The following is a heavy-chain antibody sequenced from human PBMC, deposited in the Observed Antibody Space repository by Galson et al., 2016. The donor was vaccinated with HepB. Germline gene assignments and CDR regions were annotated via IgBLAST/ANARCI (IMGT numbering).Heavy chain of an antibody. CDR1: FTFNSFA. D-gene: IGHD1-7*01. V-gene: IGHV3-30-3*01. Sequence: FTFNSFAMHWVRQPSGKGLEWVAVISYDGGTKYYADSVKGRFTMSRDNPKNTLYLQMNSLRPDDTAVYYCARALSSPGTPENAFDIWGQGTLVTVSS. CDR3: ARALSSPGTPENAFDI. J-gene: IGHJ3*02. CDR2: ISYDGGTK.